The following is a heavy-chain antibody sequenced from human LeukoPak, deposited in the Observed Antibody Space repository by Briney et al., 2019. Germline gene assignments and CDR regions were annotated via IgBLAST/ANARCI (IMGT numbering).Heavy chain of an antibody. CDR1: GYSISSGYY. J-gene: IGHJ3*02. CDR2: IYHSGST. D-gene: IGHD3-22*01. Sequence: PSETLSLTCAVSGYSISSGYYWGWIRQPPGKGLEWIGSIYHSGSTYYNPSLKSRVTISVDTSKNQFSLKLSSATAADTAVYYCARQGLYYYDSSGPDAFDIWGQGTMVTVSS. V-gene: IGHV4-38-2*01. CDR3: ARQGLYYYDSSGPDAFDI.